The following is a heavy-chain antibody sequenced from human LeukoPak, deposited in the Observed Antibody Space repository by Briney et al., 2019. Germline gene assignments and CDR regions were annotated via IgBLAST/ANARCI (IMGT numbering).Heavy chain of an antibody. CDR1: GGSISSGDYY. CDR3: ARDRRDGYYYDSSGYYDAFDI. D-gene: IGHD3-22*01. Sequence: SETLSLTCTVSGGSISSGDYYWSWIRQPPGKGLEWIGYIYYSGSTYYNPSLKSRVTISVDTSKNQFSLKLSSVTAADTAVYYCARDRRDGYYYDSSGYYDAFDIWGQGTMVTVSS. J-gene: IGHJ3*02. CDR2: IYYSGST. V-gene: IGHV4-30-4*02.